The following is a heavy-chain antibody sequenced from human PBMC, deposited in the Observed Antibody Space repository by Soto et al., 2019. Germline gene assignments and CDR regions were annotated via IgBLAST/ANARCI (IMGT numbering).Heavy chain of an antibody. V-gene: IGHV3-33*01. CDR2: IWYDGSNYI. D-gene: IGHD4-17*01. J-gene: IGHJ3*02. CDR3: ARDWGDYIRFDAFDI. Sequence: GGSLRLSCAASGFTFSNYGMHWVRQAPGKGLDWVAVIWYDGSNYIYNADSVKGRFTISRDNARNSLFLQMHSLRAEDTAVYYCARDWGDYIRFDAFDIWGQGTMVTVSS. CDR1: GFTFSNYG.